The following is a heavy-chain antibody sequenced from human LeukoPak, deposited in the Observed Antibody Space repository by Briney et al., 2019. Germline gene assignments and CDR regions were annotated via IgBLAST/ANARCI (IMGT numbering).Heavy chain of an antibody. Sequence: SETLSLTCTVSSGSISSSSYYWGWIRQPPGKGLEWIGSIYYSGSTYYNPSLKSRVTISVDTSKNQFSLKLSSVTAADTAVYYCARFVYSGYDFDYWGQGTLVTVSS. V-gene: IGHV4-39*01. J-gene: IGHJ4*02. CDR2: IYYSGST. D-gene: IGHD5-12*01. CDR3: ARFVYSGYDFDY. CDR1: SGSISSSSYY.